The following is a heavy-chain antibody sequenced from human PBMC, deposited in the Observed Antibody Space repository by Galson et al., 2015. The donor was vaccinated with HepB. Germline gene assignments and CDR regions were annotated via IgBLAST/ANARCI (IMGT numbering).Heavy chain of an antibody. CDR3: ARDALTYLYDRSGFDLGNWFDP. CDR2: IWYDGRKK. J-gene: IGHJ5*02. D-gene: IGHD3-22*01. Sequence: SLRLSCATSGFTFSSYGMHWVRQAPKKGLEWVAVIWYDGRKKYYADSVRGRFTISRDNSKNTLYLQMNSLRAEDTAVYYCARDALTYLYDRSGFDLGNWFDPWGQGSLVTVSS. CDR1: GFTFSSYG. V-gene: IGHV3-33*01.